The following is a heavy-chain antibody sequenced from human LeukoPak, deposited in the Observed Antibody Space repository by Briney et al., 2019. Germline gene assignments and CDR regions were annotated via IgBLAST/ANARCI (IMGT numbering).Heavy chain of an antibody. J-gene: IGHJ4*02. V-gene: IGHV3-23*01. CDR2: ISGSGGST. CDR1: GFTFSSYA. CDR3: TTGDARGGSRSANFDC. Sequence: GGSLRLSCAASGFTFSSYAMSWVRQAPGKGLEWVSAISGSGGSTYYADSVKGRFTISRDNSKDTLYLQMNSLRAEDTAVYYCTTGDARGGSRSANFDCWGQGTLVTVSS. D-gene: IGHD3-10*01.